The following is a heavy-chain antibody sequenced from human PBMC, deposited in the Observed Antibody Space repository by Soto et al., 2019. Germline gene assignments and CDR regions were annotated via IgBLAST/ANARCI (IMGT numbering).Heavy chain of an antibody. J-gene: IGHJ6*02. CDR3: ARAILLGYCSSTSCYYGMDV. D-gene: IGHD2-2*01. CDR2: IHHSGAA. Sequence: SETLSLTCTVSGDSITRRDYYWTWIRQYPGKGLEWIGYIHHSGAAHYNPSLKSRVTISVDTSKNQFSLKLSSVTAADTAVYYCARAILLGYCSSTSCYYGMDVWGQGTTVTVSS. V-gene: IGHV4-30-4*01. CDR1: GDSITRRDYY.